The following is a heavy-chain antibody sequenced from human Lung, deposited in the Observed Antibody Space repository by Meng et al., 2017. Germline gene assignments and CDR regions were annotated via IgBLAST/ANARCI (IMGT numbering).Heavy chain of an antibody. CDR2: IYWDDEK. D-gene: IGHD3-22*01. CDR1: GSSLSTSGVA. J-gene: IGHJ4*02. V-gene: IGHV2-5*02. Sequence: QITLKESGPALVKPTQTLTLTCTLSGSSLSTSGVAVGWIRQPPGKALEWLALIYWDDEKRYSPSLKSRLTITKDTSKNHVVVTMTNMDPVDTATYYCAHSWGSGYYFGPLDYWGQGTLVTVSS. CDR3: AHSWGSGYYFGPLDY.